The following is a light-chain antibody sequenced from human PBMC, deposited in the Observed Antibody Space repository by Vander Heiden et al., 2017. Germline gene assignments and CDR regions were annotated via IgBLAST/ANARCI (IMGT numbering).Light chain of an antibody. V-gene: IGKV3-11*01. Sequence: EIVLTQSPATVSLSPGERATLSCRASQSVSNYLAWYQQNPGQPPRLVIYDASSRATGIPARFSGSGYGTDFTLTISRLEPEDAAVYYCHHRYNWPPTFGGGTKVEIK. CDR1: QSVSNY. CDR3: HHRYNWPPT. CDR2: DAS. J-gene: IGKJ4*01.